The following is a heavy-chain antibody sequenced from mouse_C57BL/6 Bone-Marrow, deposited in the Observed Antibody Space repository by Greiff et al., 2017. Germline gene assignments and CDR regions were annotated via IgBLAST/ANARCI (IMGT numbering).Heavy chain of an antibody. CDR3: ARDYYYGSSYWYFDV. D-gene: IGHD1-1*01. V-gene: IGHV1-69*01. Sequence: QVHVKQPGAELVMPGASVKLSCKASGYTFTSYWMHWVKQRPGQGLEWIGEIDPSDSYTNYNQKFKGKSTLTVDKSYSTAYMQLSSLTSEDSAVYYCARDYYYGSSYWYFDVWGTGTTVTVSS. CDR1: GYTFTSYW. J-gene: IGHJ1*03. CDR2: IDPSDSYT.